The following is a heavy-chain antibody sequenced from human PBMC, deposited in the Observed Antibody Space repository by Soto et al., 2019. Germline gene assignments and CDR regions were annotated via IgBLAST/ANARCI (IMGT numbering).Heavy chain of an antibody. CDR3: AHHPYYGLGSYSFDY. J-gene: IGHJ4*02. CDR2: IYWDDDK. V-gene: IGHV2-5*02. CDR1: GFSLTTSGVG. D-gene: IGHD3-10*01. Sequence: QITLKESGPTLVRPTQTLTLTCTFSGFSLTTSGVGVGWIRQPPGKALEWLAVIYWDDDKRYSSSLKSSLTITKDTSKNQVVLTMTNIDLVDTATYYCAHHPYYGLGSYSFDYWGQGTLVTASS.